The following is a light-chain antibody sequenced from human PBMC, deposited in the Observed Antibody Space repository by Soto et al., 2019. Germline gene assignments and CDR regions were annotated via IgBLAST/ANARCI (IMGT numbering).Light chain of an antibody. CDR1: SSDIGGYDY. J-gene: IGLJ2*01. CDR2: DVN. CDR3: TSYASGSSHVV. Sequence: QSALTQPASVSGSPGQSITLSCTGTSSDIGGYDYVSWYQRHPGKAPKLIIYDVNNRPSGVSNHFSGSKSGNTSSLTISGLQAEDEADYYCTSYASGSSHVVFGGGTKLTVL. V-gene: IGLV2-14*01.